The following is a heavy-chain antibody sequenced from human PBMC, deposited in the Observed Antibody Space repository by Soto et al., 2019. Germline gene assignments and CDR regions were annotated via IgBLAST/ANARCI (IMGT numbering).Heavy chain of an antibody. J-gene: IGHJ4*02. CDR2: IIHSGST. D-gene: IGHD2-21*01. CDR1: GGSFSGYY. V-gene: IGHV4-34*12. Sequence: QVQLQQWGAGLLKPSETLSLTCAVYGGSFSGYYWTWIRQPPGTGLEWIGGIIHSGSTNYNPSLKSRVTISVDTSKNQFSLMLTSVTAADTAVYYCARDKIAGLFDYWSEGSLVNGSS. CDR3: ARDKIAGLFDY.